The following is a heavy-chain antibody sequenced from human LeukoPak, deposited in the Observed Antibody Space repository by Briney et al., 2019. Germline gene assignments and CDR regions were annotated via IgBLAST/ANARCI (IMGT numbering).Heavy chain of an antibody. CDR2: IYTSGST. D-gene: IGHD4-17*01. Sequence: SQALSLTCTVSGGSISSGSYYWSWIRQPAGKGLEWIGRIYTSGSTNYNPSLKSRVTISVDTSKNQFSLKLSSVTAADTAVYYCATSYGDYFNWFDPWGQGTLVTVSS. J-gene: IGHJ5*02. CDR1: GGSISSGSYY. CDR3: ATSYGDYFNWFDP. V-gene: IGHV4-61*02.